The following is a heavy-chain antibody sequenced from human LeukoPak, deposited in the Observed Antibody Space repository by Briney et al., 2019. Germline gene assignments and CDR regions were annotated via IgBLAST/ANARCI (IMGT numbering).Heavy chain of an antibody. CDR3: ARTVAAILFDY. J-gene: IGHJ4*02. D-gene: IGHD5-18*01. CDR1: GGSFSTYY. Sequence: SETLSLTCAVYGGSFSTYYRSWIRQPPGKGPEWIGEINHRGTTNYKPSLKSRVAISVETSKNQFSLRLSSVTAADTAVYYCARTVAAILFDYWGQGTLVTVSP. V-gene: IGHV4-34*01. CDR2: INHRGTT.